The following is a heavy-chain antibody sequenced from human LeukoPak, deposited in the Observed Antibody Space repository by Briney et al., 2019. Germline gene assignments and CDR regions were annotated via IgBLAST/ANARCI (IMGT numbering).Heavy chain of an antibody. CDR1: GFTFSSYS. Sequence: PGGSLRLSCAASGFTFSSYSMNWVRQAPGKGLEWVSSISSSSSYIYYADSVKGRFTISRDNAKNSLYLQMNSLRAEDTAVYYCARGGFGESTGYYFDYWGQGTLVTVSS. J-gene: IGHJ4*02. D-gene: IGHD3-10*01. CDR3: ARGGFGESTGYYFDY. V-gene: IGHV3-21*01. CDR2: ISSSSSYI.